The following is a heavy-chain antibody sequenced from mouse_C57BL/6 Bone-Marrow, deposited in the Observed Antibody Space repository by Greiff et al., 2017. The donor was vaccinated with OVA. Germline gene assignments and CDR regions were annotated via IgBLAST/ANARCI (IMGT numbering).Heavy chain of an antibody. CDR2: IDPEDGET. D-gene: IGHD1-1*01. CDR1: GFNIKDYY. Sequence: EVQLQESGAELVKPGASVKLSCTASGFNIKDYYMHWVKQRTEQGLEWIGRIDPEDGETKYAPKFPGKATITADTSSNTAYLQLSSLTSEDTAVYYCARRTVGYAMDYWGQGTSVTVSS. J-gene: IGHJ4*01. CDR3: ARRTVGYAMDY. V-gene: IGHV14-2*01.